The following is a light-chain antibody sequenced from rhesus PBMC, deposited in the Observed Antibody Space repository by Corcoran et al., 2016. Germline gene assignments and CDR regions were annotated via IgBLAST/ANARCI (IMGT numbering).Light chain of an antibody. CDR1: QGLGTW. Sequence: DIQMTQSPSSLSASVGERVTITCRASQGLGTWLAWYQVKTGKAPKLLIYKASSLQGGGPSRFRGSGSGTDCTLTISSLHPEDFATYYCRQCNSPPWTFGQGTKVEI. CDR2: KAS. J-gene: IGKJ1*01. CDR3: RQCNSPPWT. V-gene: IGKV1-21*01.